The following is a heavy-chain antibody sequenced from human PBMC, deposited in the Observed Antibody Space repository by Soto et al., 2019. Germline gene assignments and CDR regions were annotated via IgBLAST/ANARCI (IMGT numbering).Heavy chain of an antibody. CDR1: GFPFSTYA. V-gene: IGHV3-23*01. D-gene: IGHD2-15*01. Sequence: EVQVLESGEGLLQLGGSLGLSCAASGFPFSTYAIMWVRQPPGKGLEWVSAISGSGGSTYYADSVKGRFAISRDNSKNTLFLQMSSLRADDTADYYCAKDGRGSNPRAFDIWGQGTMVTVSS. CDR3: AKDGRGSNPRAFDI. J-gene: IGHJ3*02. CDR2: ISGSGGST.